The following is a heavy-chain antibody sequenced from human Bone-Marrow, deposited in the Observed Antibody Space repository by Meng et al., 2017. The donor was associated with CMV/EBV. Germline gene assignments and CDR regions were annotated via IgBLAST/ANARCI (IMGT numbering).Heavy chain of an antibody. CDR3: ARASYCSSTSCSLGY. J-gene: IGHJ4*02. CDR2: ISSSSYI. V-gene: IGHV3-21*01. D-gene: IGHD2-2*01. CDR1: GFTFSSYS. Sequence: GGSLRLSCAASGFTFSSYSMNWVRQAPGKGLEWVSSISSSSYIYYADSVKGRFTISRDNAKNSLYLQMNSLRAEDTAVYYCARASYCSSTSCSLGYWGQGTLVTVSS.